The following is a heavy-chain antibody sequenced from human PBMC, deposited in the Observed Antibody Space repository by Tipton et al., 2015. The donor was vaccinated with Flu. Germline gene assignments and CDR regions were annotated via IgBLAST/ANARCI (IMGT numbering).Heavy chain of an antibody. J-gene: IGHJ3*02. CDR1: GGSISSGSYY. V-gene: IGHV4-61*02. Sequence: TLSLTCTVSGGSISSGSYYWSWIRQPAGKGLEWIGRIYTSGSTNYNPSLKSRVTISVDTSKNQFSLKLSSVTAADTAVYYCVTNLITMVRGVITTDDAFDIWGQGTMVTVSS. D-gene: IGHD3-10*01. CDR2: IYTSGST. CDR3: VTNLITMVRGVITTDDAFDI.